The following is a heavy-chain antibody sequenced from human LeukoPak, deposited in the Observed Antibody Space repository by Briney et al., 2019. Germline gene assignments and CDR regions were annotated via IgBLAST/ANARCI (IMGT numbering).Heavy chain of an antibody. CDR1: GFTFSSYA. CDR2: ISGSGGST. CDR3: AKDGRLLWFGELSDAEYFQH. V-gene: IGHV3-23*01. D-gene: IGHD3-10*01. Sequence: GGSLRLYCAASGFTFSSYAMSWVRQAPGEGLEWVSAISGSGGSTYYADSVKGRSTISRDNSKNTLYLQMNSLRAEDTAVYYCAKDGRLLWFGELSDAEYFQHWGQGTLVTVSS. J-gene: IGHJ1*01.